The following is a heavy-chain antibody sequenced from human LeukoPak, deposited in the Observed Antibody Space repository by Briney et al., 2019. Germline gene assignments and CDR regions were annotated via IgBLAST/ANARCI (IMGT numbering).Heavy chain of an antibody. J-gene: IGHJ5*02. CDR2: IYYSGST. CDR1: GGSISSSSYY. D-gene: IGHD3-10*01. Sequence: SETLSLTCTVSGGSISSSSYYWGWVRQPPGKGLEWIGSIYYSGSTSYNPSLKSRVTISVDASKNQFSLKLSSVTAADTAVYYCARGPRVLTMVRGGRSWFDPWGQGTLVTVSS. V-gene: IGHV4-39*01. CDR3: ARGPRVLTMVRGGRSWFDP.